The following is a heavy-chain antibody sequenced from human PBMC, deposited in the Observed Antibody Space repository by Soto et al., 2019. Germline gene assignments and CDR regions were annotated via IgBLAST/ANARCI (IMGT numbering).Heavy chain of an antibody. J-gene: IGHJ4*02. CDR3: ARSMTTVVTLDY. D-gene: IGHD4-17*01. V-gene: IGHV4-39*01. Sequence: QLQLQESGPGLVKPSETLSLTCTVSGVSISSSSYYWGWIRQPPGKGLEWIGSIYYSGSTYYNPSLKSRVTISVDTSKNQFSLKLSSVTAADTAVYYCARSMTTVVTLDYWGQGTLVTVSS. CDR1: GVSISSSSYY. CDR2: IYYSGST.